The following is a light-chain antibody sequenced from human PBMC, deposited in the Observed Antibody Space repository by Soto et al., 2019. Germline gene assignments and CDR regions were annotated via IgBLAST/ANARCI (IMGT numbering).Light chain of an antibody. CDR3: QQRSIWPHT. Sequence: EILLTQSPATLSLSLGERATLSCRASQTVNRYLAWYQQKPGQAPRLLIYDASNRATGIPARFSGGGSGTDFTLTISSLEPEDFAIYYCQQRSIWPHTFGPGTKVDVK. CDR2: DAS. J-gene: IGKJ3*01. CDR1: QTVNRY. V-gene: IGKV3-11*01.